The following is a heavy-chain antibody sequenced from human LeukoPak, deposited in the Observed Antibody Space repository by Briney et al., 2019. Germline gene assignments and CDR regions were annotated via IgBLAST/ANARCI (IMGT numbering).Heavy chain of an antibody. CDR3: ARLVGAATDPFDY. V-gene: IGHV4-39*01. CDR2: IIYSRST. CDR1: GGSISSSSYY. J-gene: IGHJ4*02. Sequence: SETLSLTCTVSGGSISSSSYYWVWIRPPPGKGLEWIASIIYSRSTYYNPSLQSPVTISVDTSKNQFSLKLTSVAAADTAVYYCARLVGAATDPFDYWGQGTLVTVSS. D-gene: IGHD2-15*01.